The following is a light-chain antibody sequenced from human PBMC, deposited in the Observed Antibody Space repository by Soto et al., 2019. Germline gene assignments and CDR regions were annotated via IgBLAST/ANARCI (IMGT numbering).Light chain of an antibody. V-gene: IGKV1-5*03. Sequence: DIQMTQSPSTLSGSVGDRVTITCRASQTISSWLAWYQQKPGKAPKLLIYKASTLKSGVPSRFSGSGSGTEFTLTISSLQPDDFATYYCQQYKSYSATFGQGTKVEVK. CDR2: KAS. CDR3: QQYKSYSAT. J-gene: IGKJ1*01. CDR1: QTISSW.